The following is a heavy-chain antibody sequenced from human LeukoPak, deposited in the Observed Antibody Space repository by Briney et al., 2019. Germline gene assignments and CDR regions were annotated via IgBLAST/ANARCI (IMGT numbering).Heavy chain of an antibody. CDR3: AKGHTVGAY. CDR1: RFTFSGQA. Sequence: PGGSLRLSCAASRFTFSGQAMSWVRQTPGKGLEWVSAISGGGNTYYADSVKGRFTISRDNSKNTLYLQMNSLRAEDTALYYCAKGHTVGAYWGQGTLVTVSS. CDR2: ISGGGNT. D-gene: IGHD4-17*01. V-gene: IGHV3-23*01. J-gene: IGHJ4*02.